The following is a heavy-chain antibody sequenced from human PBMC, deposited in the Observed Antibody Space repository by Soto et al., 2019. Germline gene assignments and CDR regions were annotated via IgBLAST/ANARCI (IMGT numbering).Heavy chain of an antibody. V-gene: IGHV4-39*01. D-gene: IGHD2-15*01. CDR1: GGSISSSSYY. Sequence: SETLSLTCTVSGGSISSSSYYWGWIRQPPGKGLEWIGSIYYSGSTYYNPSLKSRVTISVDTSKNQFSLKLSSVTAADTAVYYCARPYCSGGSCYGSIDYWGQGTLVTVSS. CDR3: ARPYCSGGSCYGSIDY. J-gene: IGHJ4*02. CDR2: IYYSGST.